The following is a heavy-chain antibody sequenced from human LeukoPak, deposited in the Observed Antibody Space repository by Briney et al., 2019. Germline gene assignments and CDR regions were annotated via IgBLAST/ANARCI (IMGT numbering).Heavy chain of an antibody. CDR2: ISSFSGTI. D-gene: IGHD3-22*01. Sequence: PGGSLRLSCAASGFTFSSYSMNWVRQAPGKGLEWVSYISSFSGTIHYADSVKGRFTISRDNAKNSLYLQMNSLRAEDTAVYYCAKDEHYYDSSGYYSFDYWGQGTLVTVSS. J-gene: IGHJ4*02. V-gene: IGHV3-48*01. CDR3: AKDEHYYDSSGYYSFDY. CDR1: GFTFSSYS.